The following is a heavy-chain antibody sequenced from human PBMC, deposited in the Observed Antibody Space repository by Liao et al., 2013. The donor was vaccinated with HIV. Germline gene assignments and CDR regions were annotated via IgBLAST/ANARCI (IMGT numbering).Heavy chain of an antibody. CDR1: GGSVSSYY. CDR3: ARGIVEYYDFWSGYQRDWFDP. V-gene: IGHV4-4*07. CDR2: IYNSGTT. D-gene: IGHD3-3*01. J-gene: IGHJ5*02. Sequence: QVQLQESGPGLVKPSETLSLTCTVSGGSVSSYYWNWIRQPAGKGLEWIGRIYNSGTTNYDPSLKSRVTMSLDTSKSQFSLRLSSVTAADTAVYYCARGIVEYYDFWSGYQRDWFDPWGQGTLVTVSS.